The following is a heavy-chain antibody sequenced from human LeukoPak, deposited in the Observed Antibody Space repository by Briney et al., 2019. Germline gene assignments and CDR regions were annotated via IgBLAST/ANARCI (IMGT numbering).Heavy chain of an antibody. D-gene: IGHD5-12*01. J-gene: IGHJ4*02. V-gene: IGHV2-5*02. CDR1: GFSLSTSGVG. Sequence: SGPTLVNPTQTLTLTCTFSGFSLSTSGVGVGWIRQPPGKALEWLALIYWDDDKRYSPSLKSRLTITKDTSKNQVVLTMTNMDPVDTATYYCAHRLESSYDGYYFDYWGQGTLVTVSS. CDR2: IYWDDDK. CDR3: AHRLESSYDGYYFDY.